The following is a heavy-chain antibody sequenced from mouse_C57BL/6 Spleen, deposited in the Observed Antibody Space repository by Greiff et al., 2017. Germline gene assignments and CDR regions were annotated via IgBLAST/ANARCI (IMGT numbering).Heavy chain of an antibody. CDR2: ISYDGSN. CDR1: GYSITSGYY. D-gene: IGHD1-1*01. V-gene: IGHV3-6*01. J-gene: IGHJ1*03. Sequence: EVKLQESGPGLVKPSQSLSLTCSVTGYSITSGYYWNWIRQFPGNKLEWMGYISYDGSNNYNPSLKNRISITRDTTKNQFFLKLNSVTTEDTATYYCARGGPPVGGYFDVWGTGTTVTVSS. CDR3: ARGGPPVGGYFDV.